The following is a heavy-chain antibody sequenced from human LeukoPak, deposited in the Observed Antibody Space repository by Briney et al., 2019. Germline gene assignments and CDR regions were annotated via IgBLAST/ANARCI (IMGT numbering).Heavy chain of an antibody. V-gene: IGHV4-59*11. D-gene: IGHD2-2*02. Sequence: SETLSLTCTVSGGSISSHYWSWIRQPPGKGLEWIGYIYYSGSTNYNPSLKSRVTISVDTSKNQFSLKLSSVTAADTAVYYCARVRRDCSSTSCYTRYYYYYYMDVWGKGTTVTVSS. J-gene: IGHJ6*03. CDR3: ARVRRDCSSTSCYTRYYYYYYMDV. CDR1: GGSISSHY. CDR2: IYYSGST.